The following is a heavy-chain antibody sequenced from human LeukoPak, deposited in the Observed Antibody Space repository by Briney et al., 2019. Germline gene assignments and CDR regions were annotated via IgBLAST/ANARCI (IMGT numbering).Heavy chain of an antibody. D-gene: IGHD1-26*01. CDR2: ISTTGNNI. CDR3: ARDPYSGGYGPYYYYYMDV. J-gene: IGHJ6*03. V-gene: IGHV3-48*03. Sequence: GGSLRLSCAASGFTFNHYYMTWVRQAPGTGLEWLSYISTTGNNIYYKDSVKGRFTISRDNAENSLYLQMNSLRDEDTAVYYCARDPYSGGYGPYYYYYMDVWGKGTTVTISS. CDR1: GFTFNHYY.